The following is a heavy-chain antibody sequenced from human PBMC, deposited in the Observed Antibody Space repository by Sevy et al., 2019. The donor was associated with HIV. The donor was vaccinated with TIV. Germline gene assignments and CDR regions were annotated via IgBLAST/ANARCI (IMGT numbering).Heavy chain of an antibody. CDR1: GFTFSTYG. Sequence: GGSLRLSCAASGFTFSTYGMHWVRQAPGKGLEWVAVLSYDGREKYYGNSVKGRFTISRDNSKNTLYLQMNSLRDEDTAVDYCAKVGPHCSGGTCYHPLFDYCGQGTLVTVSS. J-gene: IGHJ4*02. CDR3: AKVGPHCSGGTCYHPLFDY. CDR2: LSYDGREK. D-gene: IGHD2-15*01. V-gene: IGHV3-30*18.